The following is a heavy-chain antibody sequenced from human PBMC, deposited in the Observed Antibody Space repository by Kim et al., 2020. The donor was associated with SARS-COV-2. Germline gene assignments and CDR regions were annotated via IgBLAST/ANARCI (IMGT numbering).Heavy chain of an antibody. Sequence: SVKVSCKASGGTFSSYAISWVRQAPGQGLEWMGRIIPILGIANYAQKFQGRVTITADKSTSTAYMELSSLRSEDTAVYYCARSHCSGGSCYLYYYYGMDVWGQGTTVTVSS. V-gene: IGHV1-69*04. J-gene: IGHJ6*02. CDR2: IIPILGIA. CDR3: ARSHCSGGSCYLYYYYGMDV. CDR1: GGTFSSYA. D-gene: IGHD2-15*01.